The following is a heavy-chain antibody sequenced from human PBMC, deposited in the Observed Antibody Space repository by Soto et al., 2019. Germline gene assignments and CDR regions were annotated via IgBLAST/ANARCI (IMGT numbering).Heavy chain of an antibody. CDR3: AREIVTAGGNNYFDP. Sequence: TSETLSLTCGVSGGTVASSHWWSWVRQSGGGGLEWIGNVYHTGDTNFNPSLQSRVTISVDKSNNQFSLRLNSLTAADTAVYFCAREIVTAGGNNYFDPWGPGTLVTVSS. V-gene: IGHV4-4*02. CDR2: VYHTGDT. J-gene: IGHJ5*02. D-gene: IGHD2-21*02. CDR1: GGTVASSHW.